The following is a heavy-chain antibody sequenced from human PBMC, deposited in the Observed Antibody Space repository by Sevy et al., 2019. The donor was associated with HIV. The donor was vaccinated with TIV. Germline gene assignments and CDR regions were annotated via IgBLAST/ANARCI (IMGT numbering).Heavy chain of an antibody. CDR1: GFNFINYG. D-gene: IGHD6-13*01. CDR3: ARDGIVTGGTHMDV. CDR2: ISGSGDTT. V-gene: IGHV3-23*01. Sequence: GGSLRLSCAASGFNFINYGMSWVRQAPGKGLEWVSVISGSGDTTNYADSVKGRFVISRDNSKNTMYLQMNSLRAEDTAIYYCARDGIVTGGTHMDVWGQGTTVTVSS. J-gene: IGHJ6*02.